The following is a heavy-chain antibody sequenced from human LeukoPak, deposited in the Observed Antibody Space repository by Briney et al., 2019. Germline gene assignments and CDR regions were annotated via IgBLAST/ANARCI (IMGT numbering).Heavy chain of an antibody. V-gene: IGHV4-59*01. CDR2: IYYSGST. J-gene: IGHJ4*02. Sequence: SETLSLTCTVSGGSISSYYWSWIRQPPGKGLEWIGYIYYSGSTNYNPSLKSRVTISVDTSKNQFSLKLSSVTAADTAVYYCARGIAVAGTYYFDYWGQGTLVTVS. D-gene: IGHD6-19*01. CDR3: ARGIAVAGTYYFDY. CDR1: GGSISSYY.